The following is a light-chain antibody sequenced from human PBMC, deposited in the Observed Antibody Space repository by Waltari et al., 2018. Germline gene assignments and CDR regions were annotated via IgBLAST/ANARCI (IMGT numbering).Light chain of an antibody. V-gene: IGLV2-23*02. CDR3: CSYAGSSTHAV. J-gene: IGLJ7*01. Sequence: QSALTQPASVSGSPGQSITISCTGTSSDVGTYHYVSWYQQHPGKAPKLMIYDVSKRPSGVSNRFSGSKSGNTASLTISGLQAEDEADYYCCSYAGSSTHAVFGGGTQLTVL. CDR1: SSDVGTYHY. CDR2: DVS.